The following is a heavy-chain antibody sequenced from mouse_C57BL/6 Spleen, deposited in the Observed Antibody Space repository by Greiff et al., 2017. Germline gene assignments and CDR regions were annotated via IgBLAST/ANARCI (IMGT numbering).Heavy chain of an antibody. CDR3: ASRGDYDRAYYARDY. CDR2: IWSGGST. Sequence: QVHVKQSGPGLVQPSQSLSITCTVSGFSLTSYGVHWVRQSPGKGLEWLGVIWSGGSTDYNAAFISRLSISKDNSKSQVFFKMNSLQADDTAIYYCASRGDYDRAYYARDYWGQVTSVTVSS. CDR1: GFSLTSYG. J-gene: IGHJ4*01. V-gene: IGHV2-2*01. D-gene: IGHD2-4*01.